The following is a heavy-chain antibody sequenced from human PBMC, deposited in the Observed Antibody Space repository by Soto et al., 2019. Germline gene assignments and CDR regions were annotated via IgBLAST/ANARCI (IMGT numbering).Heavy chain of an antibody. Sequence: GGSLRLSCAASGFSFSSYAMTWVRQAPGKGLEWVSLIASDGGTYYADSEKGRFTISRDNPKNTLFLLMDSLTVEDTAVYYCLRDYGPQCGWLDPWGQGTLVTVSP. V-gene: IGHV3-23*01. CDR1: GFSFSSYA. CDR2: LIASDGGT. D-gene: IGHD4-17*01. J-gene: IGHJ5*02. CDR3: LRDYGPQCGWLDP.